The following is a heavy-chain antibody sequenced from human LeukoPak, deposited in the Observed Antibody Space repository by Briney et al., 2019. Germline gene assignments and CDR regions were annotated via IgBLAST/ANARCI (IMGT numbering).Heavy chain of an antibody. CDR2: ISYDGSNK. V-gene: IGHV3-30*18. J-gene: IGHJ4*02. D-gene: IGHD6-13*01. CDR3: AKGRTLIAAAGTLNY. Sequence: GGSLRLSCAASGFTFRNYGMHWVRQAPGKGLEWVAVISYDGSNKYYADSVKGRFTISRDNSKNTLYLQMNSLRAEDTAVYYCAKGRTLIAAAGTLNYWGQGTLVTVSS. CDR1: GFTFRNYG.